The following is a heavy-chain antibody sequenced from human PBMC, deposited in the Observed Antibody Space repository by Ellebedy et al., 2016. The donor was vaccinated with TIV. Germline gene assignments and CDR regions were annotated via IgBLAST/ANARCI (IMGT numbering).Heavy chain of an antibody. CDR1: GFTFSNFA. CDR3: AKGSSSGFNYDRVGFQY. D-gene: IGHD3-22*01. CDR2: ISAGGDNT. Sequence: GESLKISGAASGFTFSNFAMHWVRQAPGKGLEWLSVISAGGDNTYNADSVKGRFTITRDNSKNTLFLQMNRLRTEDTAVYYCAKGSSSGFNYDRVGFQYWGQGTLVTVSS. J-gene: IGHJ4*02. V-gene: IGHV3-23*01.